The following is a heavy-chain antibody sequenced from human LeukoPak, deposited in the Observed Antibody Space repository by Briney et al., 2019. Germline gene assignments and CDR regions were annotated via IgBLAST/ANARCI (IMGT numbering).Heavy chain of an antibody. CDR3: ASFSWDGDPEYYYYYYGMDV. J-gene: IGHJ6*02. CDR1: GYTFTSYG. Sequence: ASVKVSCKASGYTFTSYGISWVRQAPGQGLEWMGWISAYNGNTNYAQKLQGRVTMTTDTSTSTAYMELRSLRSDDTAVYYCASFSWDGDPEYYYYYYGMDVWGQGTTVTASS. CDR2: ISAYNGNT. V-gene: IGHV1-18*01. D-gene: IGHD4-17*01.